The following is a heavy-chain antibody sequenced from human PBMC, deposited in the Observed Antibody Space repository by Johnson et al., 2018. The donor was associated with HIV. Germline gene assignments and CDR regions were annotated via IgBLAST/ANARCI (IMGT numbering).Heavy chain of an antibody. CDR3: AKPPREVTVVDAFDI. Sequence: QMQLVESGGGVVQPGRSLRLSCAASGFTFDDYAMHWVRQAPGKGLEWVAVVSYDGSYKDYADSVKGRFTISRDNSKNTLFLQMNSLRPEDTALYSCAKPPREVTVVDAFDIWGQGTMVTVSS. CDR2: VSYDGSYK. CDR1: GFTFDDYA. D-gene: IGHD4-23*01. J-gene: IGHJ3*02. V-gene: IGHV3-30*18.